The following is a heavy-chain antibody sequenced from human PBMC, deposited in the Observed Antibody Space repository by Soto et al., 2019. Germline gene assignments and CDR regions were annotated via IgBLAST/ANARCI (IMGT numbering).Heavy chain of an antibody. V-gene: IGHV3-74*03. D-gene: IGHD5-18*01. J-gene: IGHJ4*02. CDR2: VYSDGSGP. Sequence: GGSLRLSCAASGFTFSNFWLHWVRQAPGKGLVWVSRVYSDGSGPMYADSVKGRFTISRDNAKSTLYLQMNSLRPEDTAVYYCATLNSFGSDYWGRGTLVTVSS. CDR3: ATLNSFGSDY. CDR1: GFTFSNFW.